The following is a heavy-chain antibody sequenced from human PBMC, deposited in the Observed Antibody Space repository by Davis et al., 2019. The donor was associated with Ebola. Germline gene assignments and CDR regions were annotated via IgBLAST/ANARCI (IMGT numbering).Heavy chain of an antibody. V-gene: IGHV3-7*01. Sequence: GGSLRLSCAASGLTFSSYWMSWVRQAPGKGLEWVANIKEDGTEKNYAGSVKGRFIISRDNAKNSVYLQMNSLRAEDTAVYYCARDSDDYSFDYWGQGTTVTVSS. CDR3: ARDSDDYSFDY. CDR2: IKEDGTEK. J-gene: IGHJ4*03. D-gene: IGHD4-11*01. CDR1: GLTFSSYW.